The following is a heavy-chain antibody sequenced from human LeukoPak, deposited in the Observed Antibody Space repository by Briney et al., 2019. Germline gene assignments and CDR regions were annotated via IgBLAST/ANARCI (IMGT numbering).Heavy chain of an antibody. Sequence: AGSLRLSCAASGFTFSTSAMHWVRQAPGKGLEYVSAISGNGGRTYYANSVKGRFTISRDNSKNTVFLQMGSLRTEDMAVYYCARGEPDCAGDCPYWYLDLWGRGTLVTVSS. V-gene: IGHV3-64*01. CDR2: ISGNGGRT. CDR1: GFTFSTSA. CDR3: ARGEPDCAGDCPYWYLDL. J-gene: IGHJ2*01. D-gene: IGHD2-21*02.